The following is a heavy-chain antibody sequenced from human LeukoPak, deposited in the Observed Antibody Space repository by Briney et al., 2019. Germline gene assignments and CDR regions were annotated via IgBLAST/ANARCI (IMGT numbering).Heavy chain of an antibody. D-gene: IGHD6-19*01. CDR2: ISGSGGST. CDR1: GFTFSSYA. J-gene: IGHJ4*02. V-gene: IGHV3-23*01. CDR3: AKNKLRGWYGSYYFDY. Sequence: PGGSLRLSCAASGFTFSSYAMSWVRQAPGKGLEWVSAISGSGGSTYYADSVKGRFTISRDNSENTLYLRMNSLRAEDTAVYYCAKNKLRGWYGSYYFDYWGQGTLVTVSS.